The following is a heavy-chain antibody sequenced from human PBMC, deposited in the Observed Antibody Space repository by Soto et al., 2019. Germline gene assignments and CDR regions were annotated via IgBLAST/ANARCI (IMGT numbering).Heavy chain of an antibody. J-gene: IGHJ4*02. CDR3: AKDPRAYGSGSYYNNPNPEHYFDY. Sequence: PGGSLRLSCAASGFTFSSYAMSWVRQAPGKGLEWVSAISGSGGSTYYADSVKGRFTISRDNSKNTLYLQMNSLRAEDTAVYYCAKDPRAYGSGSYYNNPNPEHYFDYWGQGTLVTV. CDR1: GFTFSSYA. CDR2: ISGSGGST. V-gene: IGHV3-23*01. D-gene: IGHD3-10*01.